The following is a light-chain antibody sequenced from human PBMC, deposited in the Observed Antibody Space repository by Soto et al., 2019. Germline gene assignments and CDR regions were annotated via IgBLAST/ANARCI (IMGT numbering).Light chain of an antibody. V-gene: IGKV3-15*01. CDR2: GAS. J-gene: IGKJ4*01. CDR3: QQYHKWPIT. CDR1: QSVNSN. Sequence: EILITQSPATLSASPGERATLSCRASQSVNSNLAWYQQKPGQAPRLLIYGASTRATGIPATFSGSGSATEFSLTISSXQSEDFAVYYCQQYHKWPITFGGGTKVDTK.